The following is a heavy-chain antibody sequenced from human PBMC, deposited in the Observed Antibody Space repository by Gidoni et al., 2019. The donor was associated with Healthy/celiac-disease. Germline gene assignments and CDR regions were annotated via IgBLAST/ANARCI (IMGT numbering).Heavy chain of an antibody. V-gene: IGHV3-66*02. CDR2: IYSGGST. Sequence: EVQLVESGVGLVQPGGSLRLSCAASGFTVSSNYMSWVRQAPGKGLEWVSVIYSGGSTYYADSVKGRFTISRDNSKNTLYLQMNSLRAEDTAVYYCATLQMGLLTAGFDYWGQGTLVTVSS. D-gene: IGHD2-15*01. CDR3: ATLQMGLLTAGFDY. CDR1: GFTVSSNY. J-gene: IGHJ4*02.